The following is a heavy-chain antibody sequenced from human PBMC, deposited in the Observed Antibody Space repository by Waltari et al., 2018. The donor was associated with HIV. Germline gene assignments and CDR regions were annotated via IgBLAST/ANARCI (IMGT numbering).Heavy chain of an antibody. Sequence: QVQLQESGPGLVKSSQTLSLTCTVSGGSLISGCYYWNWIRQHQGKGLEWIGYIQHSGSTYYNPSLKSRVSISVNTSKNQFSLNLTSVTAADTAVYYCARVSDSYGTVFEYWGQGTLVSVSS. J-gene: IGHJ4*02. CDR2: IQHSGST. CDR1: GGSLISGCYY. V-gene: IGHV4-31*03. D-gene: IGHD3-10*01. CDR3: ARVSDSYGTVFEY.